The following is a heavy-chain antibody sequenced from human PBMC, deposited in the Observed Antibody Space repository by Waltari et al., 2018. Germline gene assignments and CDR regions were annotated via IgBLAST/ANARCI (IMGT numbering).Heavy chain of an antibody. J-gene: IGHJ6*02. V-gene: IGHV4-39*01. CDR3: ARLANILTGVSGYYYYGMDV. Sequence: QLQLQESGPGLVKPSETLSLTCTVSGGSISSSSYYWGWIRQPPGKGLEWIGSTYYSGGTSYNPSPKGRVTISVDTSKNQFSLKLGSVTAADTAVYYCARLANILTGVSGYYYYGMDVWGQGTTVTVSS. CDR2: TYYSGGT. CDR1: GGSISSSSYY. D-gene: IGHD3-9*01.